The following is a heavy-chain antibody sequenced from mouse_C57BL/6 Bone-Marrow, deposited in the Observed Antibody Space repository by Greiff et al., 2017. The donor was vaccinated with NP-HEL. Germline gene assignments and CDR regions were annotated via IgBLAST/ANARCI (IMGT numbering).Heavy chain of an antibody. CDR3: AREGIYDGYYPYYAMDY. V-gene: IGHV1-50*01. CDR2: IDPSDSYT. J-gene: IGHJ4*01. D-gene: IGHD2-3*01. Sequence: VQLQQPGAELVKPGASVKLSCKASGYTFTSYWMQWVKQRPGQGLEWIGEIDPSDSYTNYNQKFKGKATLTVDTSSSTAYMQLSSLTSEDSAVYYCAREGIYDGYYPYYAMDYWGQGTAVTVSS. CDR1: GYTFTSYW.